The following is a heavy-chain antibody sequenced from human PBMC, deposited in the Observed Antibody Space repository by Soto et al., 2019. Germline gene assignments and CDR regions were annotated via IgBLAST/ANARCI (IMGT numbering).Heavy chain of an antibody. D-gene: IGHD6-19*01. J-gene: IGHJ6*02. CDR2: IYYSGST. V-gene: IGHV4-59*08. CDR3: ARHVPSQWLVDYYYYGMDV. Sequence: QVQLQESGPGLVKPSETLSLTCTVSGGSISSYYWSWIRQPPGKGLEWIGYIYYSGSTNYNPSLKGRVTISVDTSKNQFSLKLSSVTAADTAVYYCARHVPSQWLVDYYYYGMDVWGQGTTVTVSS. CDR1: GGSISSYY.